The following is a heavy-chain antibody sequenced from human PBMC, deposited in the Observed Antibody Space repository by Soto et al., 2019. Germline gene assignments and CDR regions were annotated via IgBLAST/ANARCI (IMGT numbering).Heavy chain of an antibody. J-gene: IGHJ3*02. CDR2: IGGGDGST. Sequence: EVQLLESGGGLVQPGGSLRLSCAASGFTFINYAMSWVRQAPGKGLEWVSTIGGGDGSTYYADSVKGRFTISRDNSNSALYLQMKSLRGGDTAIYYCAKGTLEKPPGTRTCDSWGQGTMVIVSS. CDR1: GFTFINYA. D-gene: IGHD6-13*01. V-gene: IGHV3-23*01. CDR3: AKGTLEKPPGTRTCDS.